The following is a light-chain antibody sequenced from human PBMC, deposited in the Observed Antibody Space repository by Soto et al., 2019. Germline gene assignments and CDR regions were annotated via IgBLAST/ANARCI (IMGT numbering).Light chain of an antibody. Sequence: QSVLTQPPSVSGAPGQRITISCTGSSSNIGASYDVHWYRQLPGTDPKLLLYGDNNRPSGVPDRFSGSKSGASASLAITGLQADDEADYYCQSYDSSLNRVFGTGTKLTVL. V-gene: IGLV1-40*01. CDR3: QSYDSSLNRV. CDR1: SSNIGASYD. J-gene: IGLJ1*01. CDR2: GDN.